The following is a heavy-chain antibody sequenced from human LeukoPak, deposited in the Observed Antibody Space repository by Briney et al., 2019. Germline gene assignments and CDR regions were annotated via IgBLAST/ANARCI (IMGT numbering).Heavy chain of an antibody. J-gene: IGHJ4*02. Sequence: GGSLRLSCAASGFTFSSYAMSWVRQAPGKGLEWVSTFSGTSTNSYSDAVKGRVTISRDNSKNTLYLQMNSLRAEDTAVYYCAKLKQWQPQRYFFEYWGQGALVTVAS. D-gene: IGHD6-19*01. CDR2: FSGTSTN. CDR1: GFTFSSYA. V-gene: IGHV3-23*01. CDR3: AKLKQWQPQRYFFEY.